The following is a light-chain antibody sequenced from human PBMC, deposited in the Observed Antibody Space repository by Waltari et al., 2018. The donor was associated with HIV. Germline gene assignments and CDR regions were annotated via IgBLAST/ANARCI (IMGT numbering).Light chain of an antibody. J-gene: IGLJ3*02. CDR2: DDY. Sequence: NFMLTQPHSVSESPGRTVVISCTRSTGSIASNYVRWYQQRPGRAPTAILYDDYQRPSGVPVRFAGIINTSSNSAPLTISGVKTEDEATYCGQSYDRFNRWVFGGGTRLTVL. CDR1: TGSIASNY. V-gene: IGLV6-57*03. CDR3: QSYDRFNRWV.